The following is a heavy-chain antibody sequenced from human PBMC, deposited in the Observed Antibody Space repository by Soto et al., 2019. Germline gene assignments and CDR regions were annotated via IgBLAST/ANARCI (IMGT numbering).Heavy chain of an antibody. V-gene: IGHV3-48*03. Sequence: PGGSLRLSCAASGFTFSSYEMNWVRQAPGKGLEWVSYISTSGNTIYYADSVKGRFTISRDNAKNSLYLQMNSLRAEDTAVYYCARGLTGYSYGVDYWGQGTLVTVSS. CDR3: ARGLTGYSYGVDY. CDR2: ISTSGNTI. CDR1: GFTFSSYE. D-gene: IGHD5-18*01. J-gene: IGHJ4*02.